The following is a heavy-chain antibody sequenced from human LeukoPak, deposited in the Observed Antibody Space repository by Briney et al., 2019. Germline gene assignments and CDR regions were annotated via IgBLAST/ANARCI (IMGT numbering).Heavy chain of an antibody. CDR2: INSDGSRT. CDR1: GFTFSRYW. V-gene: IGHV3-74*01. J-gene: IGHJ3*02. Sequence: GSLRLSCEASGFTFSRYWMHWVRQAPGKGLVWVSRINSDGSRTTYADSVRGRFTNSRDNAKNTLYLQMKSLRAEDTAVYYCASLFLCYGCSSSSDSFNIWGQGTMVTVSS. CDR3: ASLFLCYGCSSSSDSFNI. D-gene: IGHD6-6*01.